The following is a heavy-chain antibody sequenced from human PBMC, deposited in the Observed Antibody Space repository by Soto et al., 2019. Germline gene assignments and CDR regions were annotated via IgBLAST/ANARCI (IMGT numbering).Heavy chain of an antibody. D-gene: IGHD4-17*01. V-gene: IGHV1-18*01. CDR2: ISAYNGNT. J-gene: IGHJ4*02. CDR3: ARDRLWDYGDYGIDY. CDR1: GYTFTSYG. Sequence: ASVKVSCKASGYTFTSYGISWVRQAPGQGLEWMGWISAYNGNTNYAQKLQGRVTMTTDTSTSTAYMELRSLRSDDTAVYYCARDRLWDYGDYGIDYWGQGTLVPVSS.